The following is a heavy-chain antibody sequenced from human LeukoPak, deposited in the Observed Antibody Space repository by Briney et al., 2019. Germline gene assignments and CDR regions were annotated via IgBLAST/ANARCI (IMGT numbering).Heavy chain of an antibody. CDR3: ARRGIAVAGGYAFDI. V-gene: IGHV5-51*01. CDR2: IYPGDSDT. CDR1: GCSFTTKW. J-gene: IGHJ3*02. Sequence: GESLKISCKGSGCSFTTKWIGWVRQVPGKGLEWMGIIYPGDSDTRYSPSFQGQVTISADKSISTAYLQWSSLKASDTAMYYCARRGIAVAGGYAFDIWGQGTMVTVSS. D-gene: IGHD6-19*01.